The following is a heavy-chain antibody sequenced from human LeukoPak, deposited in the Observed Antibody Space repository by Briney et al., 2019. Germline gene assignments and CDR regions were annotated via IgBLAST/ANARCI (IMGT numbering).Heavy chain of an antibody. Sequence: SETLSLTCTVSGGSISSSSYYWGWIRQPPGKGLEWIGSIYYSGSTYYNPSLKSRVTISVDTSKNQFSLKLSSVTAADTAVYYCARTINLRVDYWGQGTLVTLSS. CDR1: GGSISSSSYY. V-gene: IGHV4-39*01. CDR2: IYYSGST. CDR3: ARTINLRVDY. D-gene: IGHD4-17*01. J-gene: IGHJ4*02.